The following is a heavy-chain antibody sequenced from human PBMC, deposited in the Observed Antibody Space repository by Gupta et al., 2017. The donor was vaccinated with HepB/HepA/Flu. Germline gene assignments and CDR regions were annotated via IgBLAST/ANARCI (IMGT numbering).Heavy chain of an antibody. J-gene: IGHJ5*02. CDR2: INAGNGNT. Sequence: QVHLVQSGAEVKKPGASVKLSCKASGYTFHSHPIHWVRQAPGQRLEWMGWINAGNGNTKSSQKFQDRVTITRDTSASTAYMELSSLRSEDTAVYYCAKGWDRGWFDPWGQGTLVTVSS. V-gene: IGHV1-3*01. CDR1: GYTFHSHP. CDR3: AKGWDRGWFDP. D-gene: IGHD1-26*01.